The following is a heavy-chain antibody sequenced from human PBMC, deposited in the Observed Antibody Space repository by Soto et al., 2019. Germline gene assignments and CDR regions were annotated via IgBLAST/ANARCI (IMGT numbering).Heavy chain of an antibody. CDR3: ARGSSIAGLYYGMDV. J-gene: IGHJ6*02. CDR1: GGSISSGGYY. D-gene: IGHD6-6*01. Sequence: SQTLSLTCTVSGGSISSGGYYWTWIRQHPGKGLEWIGYNYYSGITYYNPSLKSRVTISLDTSKNQFSLKLSSVTAADTAVYYCARGSSIAGLYYGMDVWGQGTTVTVSS. CDR2: NYYSGIT. V-gene: IGHV4-31*03.